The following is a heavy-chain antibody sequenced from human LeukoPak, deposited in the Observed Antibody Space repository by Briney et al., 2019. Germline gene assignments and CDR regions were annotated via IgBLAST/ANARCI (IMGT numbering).Heavy chain of an antibody. CDR2: MNPNSGNT. CDR1: GGTFSSYA. D-gene: IGHD3-9*01. CDR3: ARLGGLRYFDWLSTDNWFDP. J-gene: IGHJ5*02. Sequence: VASVKVSCKASGGTFSSYAISWVRQATGQGLEWMGWMNPNSGNTGYAQKFQGRVTVTRNTSISTAYMELGSLRSEDTAVYYCARLGGLRYFDWLSTDNWFDPWGQGTLVTVSS. V-gene: IGHV1-8*02.